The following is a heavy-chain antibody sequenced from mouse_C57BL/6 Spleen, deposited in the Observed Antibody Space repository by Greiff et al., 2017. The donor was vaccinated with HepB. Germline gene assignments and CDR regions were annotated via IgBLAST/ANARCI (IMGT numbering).Heavy chain of an antibody. CDR2: ISSGGSYT. J-gene: IGHJ2*01. Sequence: EVKLVESGGDLVKPGGSLKLSCAASGFTFSSYGMSWVRQTPDKRLEWVATISSGGSYTYYPDSVKGRFTISRDNAKNTLYLQMSSLKSEDTAMYYCASMNHFDYWGQGTTLTVSS. D-gene: IGHD2-3*01. CDR3: ASMNHFDY. CDR1: GFTFSSYG. V-gene: IGHV5-6*01.